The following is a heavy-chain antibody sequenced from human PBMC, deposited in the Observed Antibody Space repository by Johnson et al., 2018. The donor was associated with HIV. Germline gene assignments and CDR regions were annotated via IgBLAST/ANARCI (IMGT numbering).Heavy chain of an antibody. V-gene: IGHV3-64*01. D-gene: IGHD5-24*01. CDR1: GFTFSSYA. Sequence: VQLLESGGGVVQPGRSLRLSCAASGFTFSSYAMHWVRQAPGKGLEYVSAISSNGGSTYYANSVKGRFTISRDNSKNTLYLQMNSLRAEDTAVYYCARACGDGYTGDAFDIWGQGTMVTVSS. CDR2: ISSNGGST. J-gene: IGHJ3*02. CDR3: ARACGDGYTGDAFDI.